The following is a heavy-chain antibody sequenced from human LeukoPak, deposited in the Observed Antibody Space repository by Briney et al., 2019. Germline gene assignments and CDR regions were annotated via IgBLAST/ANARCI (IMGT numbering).Heavy chain of an antibody. J-gene: IGHJ4*02. D-gene: IGHD1-26*01. CDR2: INIDGSNT. V-gene: IGHV3-74*01. Sequence: PGGSLRLSCAASGFPFSSYWMHWVRQAPGKGLVWVSRINIDGSNTNYADSVKGRFTISRDNAKNTPYLQMDSLRAEDTAVYYCARSLGGAYDYWGQGTLVTVSS. CDR1: GFPFSSYW. CDR3: ARSLGGAYDY.